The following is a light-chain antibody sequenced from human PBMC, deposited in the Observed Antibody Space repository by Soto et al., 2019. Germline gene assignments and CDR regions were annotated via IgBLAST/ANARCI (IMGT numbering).Light chain of an antibody. Sequence: QAVVTQPPSVSGAPGQRVTISCTGSSSNIGAGYDVHWYQQLPGTAPKLLIYRNTNRPSGVPDRFSGSKSGTSASLAITGLQAEDEADYYCRSYDSSLSGSVFGGGTKVTVL. CDR1: SSNIGAGYD. CDR3: RSYDSSLSGSV. V-gene: IGLV1-40*01. J-gene: IGLJ3*02. CDR2: RNT.